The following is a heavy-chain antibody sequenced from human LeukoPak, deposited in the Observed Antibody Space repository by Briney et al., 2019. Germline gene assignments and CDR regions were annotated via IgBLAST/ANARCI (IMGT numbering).Heavy chain of an antibody. D-gene: IGHD3-10*01. V-gene: IGHV1-2*02. CDR2: INPNSGGT. CDR1: GYTFTGYY. Sequence: GASVKVSCKASGYTFTGYYMHWVRQAPGQGLEWMGWINPNSGGTNYAQKFPGRVTMTRDTSISTAYMELSRLRSDDTAVYYCARDRITMVRGVRNWFDPWGQGTLVTVSS. J-gene: IGHJ5*02. CDR3: ARDRITMVRGVRNWFDP.